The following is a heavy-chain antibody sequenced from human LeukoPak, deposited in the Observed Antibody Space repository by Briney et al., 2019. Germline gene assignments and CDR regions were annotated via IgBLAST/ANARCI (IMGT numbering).Heavy chain of an antibody. D-gene: IGHD6-19*01. V-gene: IGHV4-34*01. J-gene: IGHJ4*02. CDR2: IYYSGSP. Sequence: SETLSLTCAVYGGSFSGYYWSWIRQPPGKGLEWIGKIYYSGSPHYNPSLESRVTISVDTSKNQFSLKLSSVTAADTAVYYCARQSLAGPTFDYWGQGTLVTVSS. CDR1: GGSFSGYY. CDR3: ARQSLAGPTFDY.